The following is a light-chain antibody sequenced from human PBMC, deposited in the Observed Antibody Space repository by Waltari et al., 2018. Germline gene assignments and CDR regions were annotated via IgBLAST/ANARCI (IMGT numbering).Light chain of an antibody. CDR2: AAS. CDR1: QGISSY. Sequence: AIRMTQSPSSLSASTGDRVTITCRASQGISSYLAWYQQKPWKAPKLLIYAASTLQSGVPSRFSGSGSVTDFTLTISCLQSEDFATYYCQQYYSYPITFGQGTRLEIK. V-gene: IGKV1-8*01. CDR3: QQYYSYPIT. J-gene: IGKJ5*01.